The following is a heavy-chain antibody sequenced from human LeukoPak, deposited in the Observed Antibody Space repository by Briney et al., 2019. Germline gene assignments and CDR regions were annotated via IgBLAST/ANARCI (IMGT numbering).Heavy chain of an antibody. CDR3: AKGDGDFWSGYAFGV. D-gene: IGHD3-3*01. Sequence: GGSLRLSCAASGFTFDDYAMHWVRQAPGKGLEWVSGISWNSGSIGYADSVKGRFTISRDNAKNSLYLQMNSLRAEDTALYYCAKGDGDFWSGYAFGVWGKGTTVTVSP. V-gene: IGHV3-9*01. CDR1: GFTFDDYA. CDR2: ISWNSGSI. J-gene: IGHJ6*04.